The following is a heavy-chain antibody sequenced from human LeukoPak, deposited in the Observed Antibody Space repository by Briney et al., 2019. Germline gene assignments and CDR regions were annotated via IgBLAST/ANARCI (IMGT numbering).Heavy chain of an antibody. D-gene: IGHD1-26*01. CDR2: IYYSGST. V-gene: IGHV4-59*01. CDR1: GGSISSYY. CDR3: ASSGSFGVEAFDI. J-gene: IGHJ3*02. Sequence: SETLSLTCTVSGGSISSYYWSWIRQPPGKGLEWIGYIYYSGSTNYNPSLKSRVTISVDTSKNQFSLKLSSVTAADTAVYYCASSGSFGVEAFDIWGQATMVTVSS.